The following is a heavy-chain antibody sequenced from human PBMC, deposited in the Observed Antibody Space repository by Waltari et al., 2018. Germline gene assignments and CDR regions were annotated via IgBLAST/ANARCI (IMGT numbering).Heavy chain of an antibody. CDR1: GFTFSSYG. Sequence: QVQLVESGGGVVQPGRSLRLSCAASGFTFSSYGMHWVRPAPGKGREWGAVIWYDGSNKYYADSVKGRFTISRDNSKNTLYLQMNSLRAEDTAVYYCARVLSSSSVFYYYYYGMDVWGQGTTVTVSS. CDR3: ARVLSSSSVFYYYYYGMDV. CDR2: IWYDGSNK. V-gene: IGHV3-33*01. J-gene: IGHJ6*02. D-gene: IGHD6-6*01.